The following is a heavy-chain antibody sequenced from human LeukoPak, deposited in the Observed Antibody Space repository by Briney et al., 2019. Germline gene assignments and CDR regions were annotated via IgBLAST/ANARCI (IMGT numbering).Heavy chain of an antibody. Sequence: ASVKVSCKASGGTFSSYAISWVRQAPGQGLEWMGRIIPILGIANYAQKFQGRVTITADKSTSIAYMELRSLRSDDTAVYYCARDKGNMIIFGGAIEFDPWGQGTLVTVSS. J-gene: IGHJ5*02. D-gene: IGHD3-16*01. CDR2: IIPILGIA. CDR3: ARDKGNMIIFGGAIEFDP. CDR1: GGTFSSYA. V-gene: IGHV1-69*04.